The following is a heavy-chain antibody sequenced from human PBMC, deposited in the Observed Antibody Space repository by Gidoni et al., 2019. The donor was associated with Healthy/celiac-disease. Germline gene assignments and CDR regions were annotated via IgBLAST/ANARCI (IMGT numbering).Heavy chain of an antibody. D-gene: IGHD6-19*01. CDR1: EGSFWSEA. V-gene: IGHV3-23*04. J-gene: IGHJ4*02. CDR3: AKDDYGVGSSGWYQGYTDY. CDR2: ITGIGCST. Sequence: EVQLVESGGGLVQPGGTMGPACGAPEGSFWSEAGRGVRQAPGMGLAWASAITGIGCSTYYADSVKRRFTLSRDNSKNTLYLQMPILRAEDPAVYYCAKDDYGVGSSGWYQGYTDYWGPGTLVTVSS.